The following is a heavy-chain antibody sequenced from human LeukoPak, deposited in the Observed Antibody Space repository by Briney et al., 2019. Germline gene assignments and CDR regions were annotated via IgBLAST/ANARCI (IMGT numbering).Heavy chain of an antibody. CDR2: ISSSGNT. J-gene: IGHJ4*02. Sequence: SSETLSLTCTVSGDSTSSGNYYWGWIRQPPGKGLEWIGGISSSGNTYYNPSLKSRITISIDTSKNHFSLKLSSVSAADTAVYYCARLGAGPTYYDFWSGYSSFYFDYWGQGTLVTVSS. CDR3: ARLGAGPTYYDFWSGYSSFYFDY. CDR1: GDSTSSGNYY. D-gene: IGHD3-3*01. V-gene: IGHV4-39*02.